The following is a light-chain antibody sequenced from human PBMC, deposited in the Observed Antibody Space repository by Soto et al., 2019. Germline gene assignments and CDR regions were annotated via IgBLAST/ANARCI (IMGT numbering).Light chain of an antibody. Sequence: QSALTQPASVSGSPGQSIAISCTGTSSDVGNYNLVSWYQQHPGKAPRLMIFEVNKRPSGVSDRFSGSKSGNTASLTISGLQADDEADYYCYSYAGSYIYYVFGAGTKLTV. CDR2: EVN. J-gene: IGLJ1*01. CDR3: YSYAGSYIYYV. V-gene: IGLV2-23*02. CDR1: SSDVGNYNL.